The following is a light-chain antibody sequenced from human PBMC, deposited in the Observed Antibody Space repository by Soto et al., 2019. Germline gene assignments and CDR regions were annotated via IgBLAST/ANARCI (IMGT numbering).Light chain of an antibody. CDR2: GAS. CDR3: QQYNTWPLT. J-gene: IGKJ1*01. V-gene: IGKV3-15*01. CDR1: QSISDT. Sequence: EIVMTQSPATLSVSPGGRATLSCRASQSISDTLAWYQQKPGQAPRLLIHGASTRAPGFPARFSGSGSGTDFTLTISSLQSEDFAVYYCQQYNTWPLTFGQGTKVDIK.